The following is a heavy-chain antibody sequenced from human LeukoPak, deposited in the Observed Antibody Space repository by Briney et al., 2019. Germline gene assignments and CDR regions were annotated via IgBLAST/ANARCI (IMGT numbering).Heavy chain of an antibody. CDR3: ARGGYSYGYGFDY. CDR2: IIPIFGTA. D-gene: IGHD5-18*01. V-gene: IGHV1-69*05. Sequence: GASVKVSCKASGGTFSSYAISWVRQAPGQGLEWMGGIIPIFGTANYAQKFQGRVTITTDESTSTAYMELSSLRSEDTAVYYCARGGYSYGYGFDYWGQGPLVTVSS. CDR1: GGTFSSYA. J-gene: IGHJ4*02.